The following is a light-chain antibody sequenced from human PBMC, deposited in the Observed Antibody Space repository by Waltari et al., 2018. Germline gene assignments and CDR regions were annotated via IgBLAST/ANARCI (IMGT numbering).Light chain of an antibody. CDR2: GNN. J-gene: IGLJ3*02. CDR1: NSNIGAGYD. CDR3: QSYDISLSAWV. V-gene: IGLV1-40*01. Sequence: QSVLTQPPSVSGAPGQRVTISCTGSNSNIGAGYDGHWYQQFPGTAPKLLIFGNNNRPSGVPDRCSVSKSGTAASLAITGLQAEDEADYYCQSYDISLSAWVFGGGTKLAVL.